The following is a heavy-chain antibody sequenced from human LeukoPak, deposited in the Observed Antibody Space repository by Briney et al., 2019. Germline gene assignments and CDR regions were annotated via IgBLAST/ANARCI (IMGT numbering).Heavy chain of an antibody. D-gene: IGHD2-15*01. CDR1: GGSISSGSYY. Sequence: PSETLSLTCTVSGGSISSGSYYWSWIRQPAGKGLEWIGRIYTSGSTNYNPSLKSRVTISVDTSKNQFSLKLSSVTAADTAVYYCARYCSGGSCYDAFDIWGQGTMVTVSS. V-gene: IGHV4-61*02. CDR2: IYTSGST. J-gene: IGHJ3*02. CDR3: ARYCSGGSCYDAFDI.